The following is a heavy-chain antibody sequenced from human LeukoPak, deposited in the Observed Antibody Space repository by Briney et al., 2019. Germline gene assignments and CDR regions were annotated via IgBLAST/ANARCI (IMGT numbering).Heavy chain of an antibody. D-gene: IGHD3-22*01. CDR1: GFTFSSYA. V-gene: IGHV3-23*01. J-gene: IGHJ4*02. CDR2: IGGSGGST. CDR3: AKDFGYYDSSGYSSYFDY. Sequence: GGSLRLSCAASGFTFSSYAMSWVRQAPGKGLEWVSAIGGSGGSTYYADSVKGRFTISRDNSKNTLYLQMNSLRAEDTAVYYCAKDFGYYDSSGYSSYFDYWGQGTLVTVSS.